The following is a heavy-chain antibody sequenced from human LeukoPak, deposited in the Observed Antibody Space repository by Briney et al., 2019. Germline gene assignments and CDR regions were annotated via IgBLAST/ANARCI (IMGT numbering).Heavy chain of an antibody. CDR1: GYTFTSYG. Sequence: ASVKVSCKASGYTFTSYGFSWVRQAPGQGLEWMGWISAYNGNTNYAQNLQGRVTMTTDTSTSTAYMELRSLRSDDTAVYYCARGTGYFDWLYYYYYMDVWGTGTTVTVSS. J-gene: IGHJ6*03. CDR3: ARGTGYFDWLYYYYYMDV. D-gene: IGHD3-9*01. V-gene: IGHV1-18*01. CDR2: ISAYNGNT.